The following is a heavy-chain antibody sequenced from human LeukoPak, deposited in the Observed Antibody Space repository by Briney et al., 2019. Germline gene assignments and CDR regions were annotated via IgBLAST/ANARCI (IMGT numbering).Heavy chain of an antibody. V-gene: IGHV3-21*01. D-gene: IGHD4-17*01. Sequence: PGGSLRLSCAASGFTFSSYNMNWVRQAPGKGLEWVSSISSSSSYIYYADSMKGRFTISRDNAKNSLYLQMNSLRAEDTAVYYCAGNDYGAFDIWGQGTMVTVSS. CDR1: GFTFSSYN. CDR2: ISSSSSYI. J-gene: IGHJ3*02. CDR3: AGNDYGAFDI.